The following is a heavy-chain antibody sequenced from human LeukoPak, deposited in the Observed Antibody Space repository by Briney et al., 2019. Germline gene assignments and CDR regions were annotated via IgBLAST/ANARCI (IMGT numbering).Heavy chain of an antibody. V-gene: IGHV4-34*01. CDR3: ARVRRYCSGGSCPVYNWFDP. Sequence: SETLSLTCAVYGGSFSGYYWSWIRQPPGKGLEWIGEINHSGSTNYNPSLKSRVTISVDTSKNQFSLKLSSVTVADTAVYYCARVRRYCSGGSCPVYNWFDPWGQGTLVTVSS. J-gene: IGHJ5*02. CDR2: INHSGST. D-gene: IGHD2-15*01. CDR1: GGSFSGYY.